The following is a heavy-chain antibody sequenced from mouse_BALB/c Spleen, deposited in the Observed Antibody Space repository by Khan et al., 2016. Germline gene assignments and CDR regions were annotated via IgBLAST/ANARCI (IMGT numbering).Heavy chain of an antibody. D-gene: IGHD2-4*01. CDR1: GFNIKDTY. CDR3: ARAPYDYDVGCAY. V-gene: IGHV14-3*02. Sequence: VQLKESGAELVKPGASVKSSCTASGFNIKDTYMHCVKQRPAQGLEWIGRIDPANGNTKYDPKFQGKATITADTSSNTAYLQLSSLPSEDPAVSYCARAPYDYDVGCAYWGQGTLVTVSA. J-gene: IGHJ3*01. CDR2: IDPANGNT.